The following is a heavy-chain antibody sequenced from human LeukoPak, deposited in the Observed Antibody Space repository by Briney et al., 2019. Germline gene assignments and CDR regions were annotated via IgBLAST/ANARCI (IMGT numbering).Heavy chain of an antibody. CDR1: SGSISTSNYY. Sequence: PSETLSLTCTVSSGSISTSNYYWGWVRQPPGKALEWIGNIFYSGSTYYSPSLKSRVTISLDTSRNQFSLKLNSVTAADTAVYYCARGRRSGWSYWYFDLWGRGTLVTVSS. V-gene: IGHV4-39*07. CDR3: ARGRRSGWSYWYFDL. J-gene: IGHJ2*01. CDR2: IFYSGST. D-gene: IGHD6-19*01.